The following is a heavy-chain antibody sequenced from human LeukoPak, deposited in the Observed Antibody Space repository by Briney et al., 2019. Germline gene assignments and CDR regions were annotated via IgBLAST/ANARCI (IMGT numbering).Heavy chain of an antibody. Sequence: SETLSLTCAVYGGSFSVYYWSWIRQPPGKGLEWIGEINHSGSTNYNPSLKSRVTISVDTSKNQFSLKLSSVTAADTAVYYCARESVASGGFNWFDPWGQGTLVTVSS. CDR2: INHSGST. V-gene: IGHV4-34*01. J-gene: IGHJ5*02. CDR1: GGSFSVYY. D-gene: IGHD2-21*01. CDR3: ARESVASGGFNWFDP.